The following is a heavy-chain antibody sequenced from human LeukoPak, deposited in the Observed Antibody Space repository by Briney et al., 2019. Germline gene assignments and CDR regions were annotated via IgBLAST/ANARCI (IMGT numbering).Heavy chain of an antibody. Sequence: AGGSLRLSCAASGFTFSSYSMNWVRQTPGKGPEWVSSISSSSSYIYYADSVKGRFTISRDNAKNSLYLQMNSLRAEDAAVYYCARHSRDYLAFLDVWGKGTTVTISS. D-gene: IGHD5-24*01. CDR1: GFTFSSYS. V-gene: IGHV3-21*01. CDR2: ISSSSSYI. CDR3: ARHSRDYLAFLDV. J-gene: IGHJ6*04.